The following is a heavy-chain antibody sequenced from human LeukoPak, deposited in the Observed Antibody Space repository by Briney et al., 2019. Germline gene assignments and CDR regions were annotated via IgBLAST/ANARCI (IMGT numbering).Heavy chain of an antibody. V-gene: IGHV4-34*01. CDR3: ARLFPTPQYDYVWGSYRYKAPYFDY. CDR2: INHSGST. J-gene: IGHJ4*02. Sequence: SETLSLTCTVSGGSISSYYWSWIRQPPGKGLEWIGEINHSGSTNYNPSLKSRVTISVDTSKNQFSLKLSSVTAADTAVYYCARLFPTPQYDYVWGSYRYKAPYFDYWGQGTLVTVSS. D-gene: IGHD3-16*02. CDR1: GGSISSYY.